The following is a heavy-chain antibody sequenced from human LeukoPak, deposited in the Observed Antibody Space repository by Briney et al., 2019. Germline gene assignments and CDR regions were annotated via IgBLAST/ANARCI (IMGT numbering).Heavy chain of an antibody. V-gene: IGHV3-7*01. Sequence: PGRSLRLSCAASGFTFSSHWMSWVRQAPGKGLEWVANIKEDGSQKYYVDSVRGRFTISRDNAKNTVFLQMNSLRAEDTAVYYCARDSRFCSSSSCRGDAFDLWGQGTMVTVTS. CDR3: ARDSRFCSSSSCRGDAFDL. J-gene: IGHJ3*01. CDR2: IKEDGSQK. D-gene: IGHD2-2*01. CDR1: GFTFSSHW.